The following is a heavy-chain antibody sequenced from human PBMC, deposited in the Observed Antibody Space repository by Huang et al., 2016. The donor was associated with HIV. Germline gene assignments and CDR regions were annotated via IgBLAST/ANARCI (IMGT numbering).Heavy chain of an antibody. J-gene: IGHJ3*01. Sequence: QVQLVQSGAEVRKPGSSVKVSCRASGGSFNNFGINWWRQAPGQGLEGMGGIIPGFGTRNDAQRFQGRVTITADETTGVVYMELSSLRSDDTAVYFCAKRGGAWGSPYAFDLWGPGTMVTVSS. V-gene: IGHV1-69*13. CDR3: AKRGGAWGSPYAFDL. CDR2: IIPGFGTR. CDR1: GGSFNNFG. D-gene: IGHD3-16*01.